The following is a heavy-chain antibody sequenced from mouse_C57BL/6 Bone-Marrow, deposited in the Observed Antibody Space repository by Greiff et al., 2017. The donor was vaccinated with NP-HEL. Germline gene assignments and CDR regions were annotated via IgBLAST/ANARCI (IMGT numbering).Heavy chain of an antibody. J-gene: IGHJ4*01. CDR3: ANGGYYAMDY. D-gene: IGHD1-1*01. V-gene: IGHV1-81*01. CDR2: IYPRSGNT. CDR1: GYTFTSYG. Sequence: LMESGAELARPGASVKLSCKASGYTFTSYGISWVKQRTGQGLEWIGEIYPRSGNTYYNEKFKGKATLTADKSSSTAYMELRSLTSEDSAVYFCANGGYYAMDYGGQGTSVTVSS.